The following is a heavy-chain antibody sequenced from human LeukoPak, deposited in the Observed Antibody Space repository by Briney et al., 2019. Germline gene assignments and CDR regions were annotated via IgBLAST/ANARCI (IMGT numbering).Heavy chain of an antibody. D-gene: IGHD6-6*01. CDR1: GGSFSGYY. V-gene: IGHV4-34*01. Sequence: PSETLSLTCAVYGGSFSGYYWSWIRQPPGKGLEWIGEINHSGSTNYNPSLKSRVTISVDTSKNQFSLKLSSVTAADTAVYYCARGVQVAALNPADYWGQGTLVTVSS. CDR2: INHSGST. CDR3: ARGVQVAALNPADY. J-gene: IGHJ4*02.